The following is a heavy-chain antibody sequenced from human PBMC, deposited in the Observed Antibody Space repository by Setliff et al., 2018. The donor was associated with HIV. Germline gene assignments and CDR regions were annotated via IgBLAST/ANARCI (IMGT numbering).Heavy chain of an antibody. CDR1: EYSFTNYW. CDR3: ARHRHSSSFLIENFDS. J-gene: IGHJ4*02. Sequence: GESLKISCQGSEYSFTNYWIGWVRQMPGKGLEWMGAIYPGESETRYGPSFQGQVTISADKSINTAYVQWSSLKASDTAMYYCARHRHSSSFLIENFDSWGQGTLVTVSS. V-gene: IGHV5-51*01. D-gene: IGHD6-6*01. CDR2: IYPGESET.